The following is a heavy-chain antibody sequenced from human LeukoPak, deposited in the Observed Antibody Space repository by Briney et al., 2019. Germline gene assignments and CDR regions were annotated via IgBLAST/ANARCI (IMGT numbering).Heavy chain of an antibody. CDR1: GNTFSAFY. D-gene: IGHD2-15*01. J-gene: IGHJ3*02. CDR3: ASTLLEGAVRGAFDI. V-gene: IGHV1-18*04. Sequence: GASVKVSCKASGNTFSAFYMNWVRQVPGQGLEWMGWISAYNGNTNYAQKLQGRVTMTTDTSTSTAYMELRSLRSDDTAVYYCASTLLEGAVRGAFDIWGQGTMVTVSS. CDR2: ISAYNGNT.